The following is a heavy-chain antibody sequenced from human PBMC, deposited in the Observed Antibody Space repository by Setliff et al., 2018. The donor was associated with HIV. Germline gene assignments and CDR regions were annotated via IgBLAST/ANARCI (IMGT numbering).Heavy chain of an antibody. J-gene: IGHJ4*02. CDR1: GFTFGSYA. V-gene: IGHV3-23*01. D-gene: IGHD6-13*01. CDR2: ISGSGSNT. Sequence: GGSLRLSCAASGFTFGSYAINWVRQAPGKGLEWVSAISGSGSNTYYADSVKGQFTISRDNPKNPVYLQMNSLRAEDTAVYYCAKVGSTSWYYFDYWGQGALVTVSS. CDR3: AKVGSTSWYYFDY.